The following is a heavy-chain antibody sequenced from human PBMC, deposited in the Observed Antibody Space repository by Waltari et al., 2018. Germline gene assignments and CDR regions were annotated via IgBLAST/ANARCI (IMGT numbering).Heavy chain of an antibody. J-gene: IGHJ4*02. D-gene: IGHD2-15*01. CDR3: ARDWW. CDR1: GGSFSGYY. Sequence: QVQLQQWGAGLLKPSETLSLTCAVYGGSFSGYYWSWIRQPPGKVLEWIGEINHSGSTNYNPSLKSRFTISRDNAKNSLYLQMNSLRAEDTAVYYCARDWWWGQGTLVTVSS. V-gene: IGHV4-34*01. CDR2: INHSGST.